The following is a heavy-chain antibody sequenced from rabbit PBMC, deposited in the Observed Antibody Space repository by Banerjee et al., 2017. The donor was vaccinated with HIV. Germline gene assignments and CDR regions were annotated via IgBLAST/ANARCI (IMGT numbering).Heavy chain of an antibody. Sequence: QEQLVESGGGLVQPEGSLTLTCKASGFDFSSYYMSWVRQAPGKGLEWIGYIDPVFGSTYYASWVNGRFTISSHNAQNTLYLQLNSLTAADTATYFCARGAGGSTYITYFNLWGQGTLVTVS. CDR1: GFDFSSYY. D-gene: IGHD8-1*01. V-gene: IGHV1S47*01. CDR3: ARGAGGSTYITYFNL. CDR2: IDPVFGST. J-gene: IGHJ4*01.